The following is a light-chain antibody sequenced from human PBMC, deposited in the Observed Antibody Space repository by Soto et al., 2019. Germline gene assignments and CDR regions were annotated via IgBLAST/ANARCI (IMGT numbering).Light chain of an antibody. CDR2: EVS. V-gene: IGLV2-14*01. J-gene: IGLJ1*01. CDR3: SSYSSRSTLV. Sequence: QSVLTQPASVSGSPGQSITIACTGTSSDVGGYKYVSWYQQHPGKAPKLMIYEVSNRPSGVSNRFSGSKSGNTASLTLSGLQAEDEADYYCSSYSSRSTLVFGTGTKVTVL. CDR1: SSDVGGYKY.